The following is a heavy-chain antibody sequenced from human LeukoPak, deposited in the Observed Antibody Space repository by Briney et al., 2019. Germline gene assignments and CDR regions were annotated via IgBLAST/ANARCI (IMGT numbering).Heavy chain of an antibody. D-gene: IGHD6-6*01. Sequence: PGGSLRLSCAASGFTFSSYAMNWVRQAPGKGLEWVSSISGSSTYIYYADSVKGRFTISRDNSKNTLYLQMNSLRAEDTAVYYCARDRDSSSPRYFQHWGQGTLVTVSS. CDR1: GFTFSSYA. CDR3: ARDRDSSSPRYFQH. V-gene: IGHV3-21*01. J-gene: IGHJ1*01. CDR2: ISGSSTYI.